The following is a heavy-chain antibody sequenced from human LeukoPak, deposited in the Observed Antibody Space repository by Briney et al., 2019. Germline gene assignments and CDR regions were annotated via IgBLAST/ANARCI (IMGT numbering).Heavy chain of an antibody. V-gene: IGHV1-46*01. CDR1: GYTFTSYY. CDR3: ARDLFSRVTTNWFDP. Sequence: ASVKVSCKASGYTFTSYYMHWVRQAPGQGLEWMGIINPSGGSTSYAQKFQGRVTVTRDTSTSTVYMELSSLRSEDTAVYYCARDLFSRVTTNWFDPWGQGTLVTVSS. J-gene: IGHJ5*02. D-gene: IGHD4-17*01. CDR2: INPSGGST.